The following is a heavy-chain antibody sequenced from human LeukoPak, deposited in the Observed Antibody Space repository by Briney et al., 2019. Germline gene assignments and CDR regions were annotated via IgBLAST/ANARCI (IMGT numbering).Heavy chain of an antibody. CDR3: ARDRNDILTGYSFDY. Sequence: PSETLSLTCTVSGWSISSSSNYWGWIRQPPGKGLEWIGSIYYSGSTYYNPSLKSRVTISVDTSKNQFSLKLSSVTAADTAVYFCARDRNDILTGYSFDYWGQGTLVTVSS. J-gene: IGHJ4*02. D-gene: IGHD3-9*01. V-gene: IGHV4-39*07. CDR1: GWSISSSSNY. CDR2: IYYSGST.